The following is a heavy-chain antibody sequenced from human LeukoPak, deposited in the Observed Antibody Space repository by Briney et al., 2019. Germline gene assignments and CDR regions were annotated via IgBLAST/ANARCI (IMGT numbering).Heavy chain of an antibody. D-gene: IGHD3-10*01. V-gene: IGHV5-51*01. CDR2: VYPGDSDT. J-gene: IGHJ5*02. CDR3: ARWGGSYNNNWSDP. Sequence: GESLKISCKGSGYSFANYWIGWVRQPPGKVLEWMGIVYPGDSDTRYRPTFQSQATTSPDTSISTAYLQWSSLKTSATPMYYRARWGGSYNNNWSDPWGQATPVTVSS. CDR1: GYSFANYW.